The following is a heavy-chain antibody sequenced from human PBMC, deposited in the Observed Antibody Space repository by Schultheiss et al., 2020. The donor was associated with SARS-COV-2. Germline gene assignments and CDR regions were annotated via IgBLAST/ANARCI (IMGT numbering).Heavy chain of an antibody. CDR1: GFIFSDYY. V-gene: IGHV3-11*01. Sequence: GGSLRLSCAASGFIFSDYYMSWIRQAPGQGLEWVSSVSSSGSTIYYADSIKGRFTISRDNAKKSLYLQMNSLRAEDTAVYYCARADYYYYMDVWGKGTTVTVSS. CDR3: ARADYYYYMDV. J-gene: IGHJ6*03. CDR2: VSSSGSTI.